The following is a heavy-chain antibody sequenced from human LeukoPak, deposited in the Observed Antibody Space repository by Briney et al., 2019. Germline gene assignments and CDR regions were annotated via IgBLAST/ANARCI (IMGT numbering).Heavy chain of an antibody. V-gene: IGHV4-4*07. D-gene: IGHD3-16*01. CDR2: FYTSGGT. J-gene: IGHJ4*02. CDR1: GGSISSYY. Sequence: SQTLSLTCTVSGGSISSYYWSWIRQPAGKGLEWIGRFYTSGGTNYNPSLKSRVTMSVDTSKNQFSLKLTSVTAADTAVYYCARYPPGTRGIFDYWGQGTLVTVSS. CDR3: ARYPPGTRGIFDY.